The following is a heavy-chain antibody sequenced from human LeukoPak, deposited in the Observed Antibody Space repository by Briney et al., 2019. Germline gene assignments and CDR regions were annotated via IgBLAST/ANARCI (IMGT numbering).Heavy chain of an antibody. V-gene: IGHV1-2*02. CDR3: ARVSHCSGGSCYDWFDP. CDR2: INPNSGGT. D-gene: IGHD2-15*01. Sequence: ASVKVSCKASGYTFTSYYMHWVRQAPGQGLEWMGWINPNSGGTNYAQKFQGRVTLTRDTSISTAYMELSRLRSDDTAVYYCARVSHCSGGSCYDWFDPWGQGTLFTVSS. J-gene: IGHJ5*02. CDR1: GYTFTSYY.